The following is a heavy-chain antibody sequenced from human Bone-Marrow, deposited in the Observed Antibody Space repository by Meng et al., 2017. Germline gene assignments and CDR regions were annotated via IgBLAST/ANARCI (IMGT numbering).Heavy chain of an antibody. CDR3: ASGIPLTGDTDY. CDR1: GFTFSSYS. D-gene: IGHD3-9*01. V-gene: IGHV3-21*01. Sequence: GESLKISCAASGFTFSSYSMNWVRQAPGKGLEWVSSISSSSSYIYYADSVKGRFTISRDNAKNSLYLQMNSLRAEDTAVYYCASGIPLTGDTDYWGQGTLVTVSS. CDR2: ISSSSSYI. J-gene: IGHJ4*02.